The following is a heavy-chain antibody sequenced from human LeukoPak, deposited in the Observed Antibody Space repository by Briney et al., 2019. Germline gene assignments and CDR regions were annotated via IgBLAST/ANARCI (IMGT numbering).Heavy chain of an antibody. CDR3: ASSVVAAFFDY. CDR2: IKEDGSEK. CDR1: GFTFSSYW. Sequence: GGSLRLSCAASGFTFSSYWMSWVRQAPGKGLEWVANIKEDGSEKNYVDSVKGRFTISRDNAKNSLYLQMNSLRAEDTAVYYCASSVVAAFFDYWGQGTLVTVSS. D-gene: IGHD2-15*01. V-gene: IGHV3-7*02. J-gene: IGHJ4*02.